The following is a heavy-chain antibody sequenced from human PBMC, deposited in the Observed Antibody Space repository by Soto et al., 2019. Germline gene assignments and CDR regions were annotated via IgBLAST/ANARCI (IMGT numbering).Heavy chain of an antibody. CDR1: GYTFTSYG. V-gene: IGHV1-18*01. Sequence: QVQLVQSGAEVKKPGASVKVSCRASGYTFTSYGIAWVRQAPGQGLEWMGWISVYNGNTKNAQNLQGRVTMTADTSTNTANMELRSRRSDDTAVYYCAKSFSGYFDSWGQGSLVTVSS. D-gene: IGHD3-10*01. CDR2: ISVYNGNT. J-gene: IGHJ4*02. CDR3: AKSFSGYFDS.